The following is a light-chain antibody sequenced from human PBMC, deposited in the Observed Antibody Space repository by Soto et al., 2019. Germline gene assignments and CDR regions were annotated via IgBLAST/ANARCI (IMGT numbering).Light chain of an antibody. Sequence: QSVLTQPPSASGTPGQSVTISCSGSNSNIGRNTVNWYQQLPGTAPKLVIYNNSERPSGVPDRFSGSQSGTSASLAISGLQSEDEADYYCVAWDDSLDAAVIGGGNQMTAL. CDR2: NNS. J-gene: IGLJ7*02. CDR1: NSNIGRNT. CDR3: VAWDDSLDAAV. V-gene: IGLV1-44*01.